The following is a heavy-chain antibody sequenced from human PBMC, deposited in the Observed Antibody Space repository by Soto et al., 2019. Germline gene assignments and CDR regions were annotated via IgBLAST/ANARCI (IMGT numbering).Heavy chain of an antibody. V-gene: IGHV1-46*03. J-gene: IGHJ6*03. CDR3: ARVDSLWFGDYYYYYMDV. CDR1: GYTFTSYY. D-gene: IGHD3-10*01. Sequence: ASVKVSCKASGYTFTSYYMHWVRQAPGQGLEWMGIINPSGGSTSYAQKFQGRVTMTRDTSTSTVYMELSSLRSEDTAVYYCARVDSLWFGDYYYYYMDVWGKGTTVTVSS. CDR2: INPSGGST.